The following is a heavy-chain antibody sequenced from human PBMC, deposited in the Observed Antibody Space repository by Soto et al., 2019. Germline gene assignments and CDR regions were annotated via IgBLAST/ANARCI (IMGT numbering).Heavy chain of an antibody. V-gene: IGHV1-2*02. CDR2: INPNSGGT. CDR1: GYTVTGYY. CDR3: ARDAWGSGRYYFDY. D-gene: IGHD6-19*01. Sequence: GASVKVSCKASGYTVTGYYMHCVRQAPGQGLEWMGWINPNSGGTNYAQKFQGRVTMTRDTSISTAYMELSRLRSDDTAVYYCARDAWGSGRYYFDYWGQGTLVTVSS. J-gene: IGHJ4*02.